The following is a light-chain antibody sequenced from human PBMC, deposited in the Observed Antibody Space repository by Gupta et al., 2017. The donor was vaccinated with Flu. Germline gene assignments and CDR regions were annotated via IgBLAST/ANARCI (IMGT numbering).Light chain of an antibody. CDR1: PRVSRY. CDR2: TAS. J-gene: IGKJ2*01. CDR3: QKRGHWPPNT. Sequence: GERATLSCRASPRVSRYLAWYPPHPVHAPRLLISTASNRAAVIPTRFSGSGSGTSFTLTILRLKPYDFAVYYLQKRGHWPPNTFGHGTKLAI. V-gene: IGKV3-11*01.